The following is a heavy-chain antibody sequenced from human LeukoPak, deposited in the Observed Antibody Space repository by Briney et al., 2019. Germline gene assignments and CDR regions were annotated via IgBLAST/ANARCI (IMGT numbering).Heavy chain of an antibody. J-gene: IGHJ6*03. CDR1: GFTFSGSA. V-gene: IGHV3-73*01. CDR2: IRSKANSYAT. CDR3: TRHQRYYDFWSGYYTTLYYMDV. Sequence: GGSLRLSCAASGFTFSGSAMHWVRQASGKGLEWVGRIRSKANSYATAYAASVKGRFTISRDDSKNTAYLQMNSLKTEDTAVYYCTRHQRYYDFWSGYYTTLYYMDVWGKGTTVTVSS. D-gene: IGHD3-3*01.